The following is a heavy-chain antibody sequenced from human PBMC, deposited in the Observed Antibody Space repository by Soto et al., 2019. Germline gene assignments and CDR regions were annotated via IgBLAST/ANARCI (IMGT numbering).Heavy chain of an antibody. Sequence: ASVKVSCKASGYTFTSYDINWVRQATGQGLEWMGWMNPNSGNTGYAQKFQGRVTMTRNTSISTAYMELSSLRSEDTAVYYCAITPLYWRYVRNWFDPWGQGTLVTVSS. CDR3: AITPLYWRYVRNWFDP. CDR1: GYTFTSYD. V-gene: IGHV1-8*01. J-gene: IGHJ5*02. D-gene: IGHD2-2*02. CDR2: MNPNSGNT.